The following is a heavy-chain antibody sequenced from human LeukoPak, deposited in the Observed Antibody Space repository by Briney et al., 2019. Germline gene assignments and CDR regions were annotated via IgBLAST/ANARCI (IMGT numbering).Heavy chain of an antibody. CDR1: GGSFSGYY. Sequence: PSETLSLTCAVYGGSFSGYYWSWIRQPPGKGLEWIGEINHSGSTNYNPSLKSRVTISVDTSKNQFSLKLSSVTATDTAVYYCARRSHCMGGSCHPVWGQGTTVTVSS. V-gene: IGHV4-34*01. CDR2: INHSGST. D-gene: IGHD2-15*01. J-gene: IGHJ6*02. CDR3: ARRSHCMGGSCHPV.